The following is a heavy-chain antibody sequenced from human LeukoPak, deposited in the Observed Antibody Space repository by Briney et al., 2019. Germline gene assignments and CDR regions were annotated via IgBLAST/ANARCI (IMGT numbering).Heavy chain of an antibody. CDR1: GGSISSSSYY. D-gene: IGHD5-12*01. Sequence: SETLSLTCTVSGGSISSSSYYWGWIRQPPGKGLEWIGEIYHSGSTSYNPSLKSRVTISLDKSKNQFSLKLSSVTAADTAVYYCTTNRGYLSPGQNIEDWGQGTLVTVSS. CDR2: IYHSGST. J-gene: IGHJ4*02. V-gene: IGHV4-39*07. CDR3: TTNRGYLSPGQNIED.